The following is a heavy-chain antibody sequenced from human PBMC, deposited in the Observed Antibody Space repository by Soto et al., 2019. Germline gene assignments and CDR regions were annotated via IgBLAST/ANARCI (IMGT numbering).Heavy chain of an antibody. J-gene: IGHJ2*01. V-gene: IGHV1-69*02. CDR2: IIPILGMA. Sequence: QVQQVQSGAEVKNPGSSVKVSCKASGGTFSSYTISWVRQAPGQGLERMGRIIPILGMANYAQKFQGRVTITADNSTNQAYMELSSLVTEDTDGYYCPRSEWGNDDWYLALWGRGTLVTVSS. CDR1: GGTFSSYT. D-gene: IGHD1-1*01. CDR3: PRSEWGNDDWYLAL.